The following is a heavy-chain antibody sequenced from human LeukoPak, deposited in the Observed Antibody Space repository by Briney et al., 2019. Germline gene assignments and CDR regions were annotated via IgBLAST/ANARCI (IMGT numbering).Heavy chain of an antibody. CDR2: IRYDGSNK. Sequence: PGGSLRLSCAASGFTFSSYGMHWVRQAPGKGLEWVAFIRYDGSNKYYADSVKGRFTISRDNSKNTLYLQMNSLRAEDTAVYYCAKDPMRLPGIAVAGYYFDYWGQGTLVTVSS. CDR1: GFTFSSYG. V-gene: IGHV3-30*02. D-gene: IGHD6-19*01. CDR3: AKDPMRLPGIAVAGYYFDY. J-gene: IGHJ4*02.